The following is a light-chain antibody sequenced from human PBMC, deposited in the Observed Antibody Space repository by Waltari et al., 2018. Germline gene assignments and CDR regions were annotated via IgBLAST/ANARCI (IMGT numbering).Light chain of an antibody. CDR1: DSNIGSNT. J-gene: IGLJ6*01. CDR2: RNK. Sequence: QSGLIQPPSASGTPGQRVTISCSGGDSNIGSNTVNWYQQFPGTAPKLLMYRNKARPSGAPDRFSGSKSGTSASLAISGLQSEDEADYYCSTWDDSLSANVFGSGTKVTVL. V-gene: IGLV1-44*01. CDR3: STWDDSLSANV.